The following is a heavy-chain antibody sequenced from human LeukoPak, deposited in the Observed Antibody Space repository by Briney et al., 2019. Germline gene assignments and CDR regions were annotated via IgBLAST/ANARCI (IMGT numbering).Heavy chain of an antibody. V-gene: IGHV4-34*01. CDR3: ARISRGWRFDY. CDR1: GFTFSIYA. D-gene: IGHD6-19*01. Sequence: GSLRLSCAASGFTFSIYAMSWVRQAPGKGLEWIGEINHSGSTNYNPSLKSRVTISVDTSKNQFSLKLSSVTAADTAVYYCARISRGWRFDYWGQGTLVTVSS. J-gene: IGHJ4*02. CDR2: INHSGST.